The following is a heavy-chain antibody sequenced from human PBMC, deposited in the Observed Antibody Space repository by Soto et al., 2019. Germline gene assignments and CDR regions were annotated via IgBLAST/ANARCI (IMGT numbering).Heavy chain of an antibody. Sequence: GGSLRLSCAASGFTFSTCWMMWVRRAPGKGLEWVANINQDGSERYYVDSVKGRFTISRDNAKNSLYLQMNRLRAEDTAVYYCVKDNRGSYWGQGTLVTVSS. CDR2: INQDGSER. V-gene: IGHV3-7*01. D-gene: IGHD3-10*01. J-gene: IGHJ4*02. CDR3: VKDNRGSY. CDR1: GFTFSTCW.